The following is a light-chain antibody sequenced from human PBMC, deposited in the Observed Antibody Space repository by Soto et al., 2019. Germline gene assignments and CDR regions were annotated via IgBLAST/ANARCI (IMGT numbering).Light chain of an antibody. CDR2: EVS. V-gene: IGLV2-23*02. Sequence: QSVLTQPGSVSGSPGQSITISCTGTSSDVGSYNLVSWYQQHPGKAPKLIISEVSKRPSGISDRFSGSKSGSTASLTISGLQAEDEADYYCCSYAGTSTHSVFGGGTQLTVL. J-gene: IGLJ7*01. CDR3: CSYAGTSTHSV. CDR1: SSDVGSYNL.